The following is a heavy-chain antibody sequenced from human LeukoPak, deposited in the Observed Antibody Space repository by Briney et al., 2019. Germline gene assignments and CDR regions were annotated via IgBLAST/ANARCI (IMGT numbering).Heavy chain of an antibody. J-gene: IGHJ4*02. D-gene: IGHD3-3*01. CDR3: VRDMSTGPAIYYFDY. CDR1: GFTFSSYG. Sequence: GGSLRLSCAASGFTFSSYGMHWVRQAPGKGLDWVAFIRYDGRNKYYADSVKGRFTISRDNAKNSLYLQMNSLRPEDTAFYYCVRDMSTGPAIYYFDYWGQGTLVSVSS. CDR2: IRYDGRNK. V-gene: IGHV3-30*02.